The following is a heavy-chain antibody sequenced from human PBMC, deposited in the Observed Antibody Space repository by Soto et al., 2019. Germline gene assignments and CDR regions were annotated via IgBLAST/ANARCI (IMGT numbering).Heavy chain of an antibody. CDR2: IYYSGST. CDR3: ARLPLYSSGSY. D-gene: IGHD6-19*01. V-gene: IGHV4-39*01. Sequence: PSETLSLTCTVSGGSISSSSYYWGWIRQPPGKGLEWIGSIYYSGSTYYNPSLKSRVTISVDTSKNQFSLKLSSVTAADTAVYYCARLPLYSSGSYWGQGTLVT. J-gene: IGHJ4*02. CDR1: GGSISSSSYY.